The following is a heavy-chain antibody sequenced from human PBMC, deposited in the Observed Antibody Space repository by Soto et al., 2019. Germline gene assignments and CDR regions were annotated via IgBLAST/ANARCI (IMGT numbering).Heavy chain of an antibody. J-gene: IGHJ4*02. V-gene: IGHV3-9*01. CDR1: GFTFDGYA. D-gene: IGHD5-12*01. CDR2: ISWNSGSI. Sequence: PGGSLRLSCAASGFTFDGYAMHWVRQAPGKGLEWVSGISWNSGSIGYADSVKGRFTISRDNAKNSLYLQMNSLRSEDTALYYCAKDMGYDLSPLGYFDYWGQGTLVTVCS. CDR3: AKDMGYDLSPLGYFDY.